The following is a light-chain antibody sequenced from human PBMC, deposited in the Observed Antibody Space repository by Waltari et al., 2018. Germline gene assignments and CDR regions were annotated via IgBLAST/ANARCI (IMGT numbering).Light chain of an antibody. CDR2: EVS. Sequence: QSALNQPASVSGSPGQSLTIYCTGTSSDVGGYTYVSWYQQHPGKAPKRMIYEVSNRPSGVSNRFSGSKSGNTASLTISGLQAEDEADYYCGSYRSSTTLEVVFGGGTKLTVL. V-gene: IGLV2-14*01. CDR3: GSYRSSTTLEVV. J-gene: IGLJ2*01. CDR1: SSDVGGYTY.